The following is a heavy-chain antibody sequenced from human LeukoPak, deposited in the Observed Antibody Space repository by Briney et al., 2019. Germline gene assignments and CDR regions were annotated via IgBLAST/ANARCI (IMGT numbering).Heavy chain of an antibody. J-gene: IGHJ4*02. CDR2: ISSSSSYI. D-gene: IGHD6-19*01. Sequence: GGSLRLSCAASGFTFSSYSMNWARQAPGKGLEWVSSISSSSSYICYADSVKGRFTISRDNAKNSLYLQMNSLRAEDTAVYYCARGAGIAVAGQVDYWGQGTLVTVSS. CDR3: ARGAGIAVAGQVDY. CDR1: GFTFSSYS. V-gene: IGHV3-21*01.